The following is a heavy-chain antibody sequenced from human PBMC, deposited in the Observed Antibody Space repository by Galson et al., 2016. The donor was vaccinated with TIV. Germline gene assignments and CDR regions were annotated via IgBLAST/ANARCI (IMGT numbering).Heavy chain of an antibody. CDR1: GGSLSGYY. CDR2: INHRAIT. J-gene: IGHJ4*02. D-gene: IGHD3-22*01. Sequence: ETLSLTCAVYGGSLSGYYWSWIRQSPGKGLEWIGEINHRAITNYNPSLKSRVAISVDTSKNQFSLTLTSVTAADTAFYYCARGGFSGFYNDYWGQGMLVTVSS. V-gene: IGHV4-34*01. CDR3: ARGGFSGFYNDY.